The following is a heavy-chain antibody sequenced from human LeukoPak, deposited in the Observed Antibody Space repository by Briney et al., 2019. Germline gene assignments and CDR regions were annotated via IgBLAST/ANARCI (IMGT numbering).Heavy chain of an antibody. J-gene: IGHJ4*02. D-gene: IGHD6-6*01. CDR3: VLEYSIDY. CDR1: GFTFSSYA. CDR2: ISYDGSNK. Sequence: GRSLRLSCAASGFTFSSYAMHWVRQAPGKGLEWVAVISYDGSNKYYADSVKGRFTISRDNSKNTLYLQMNSLSAEDTAVYYCVLEYSIDYWGQGTLVTVSS. V-gene: IGHV3-30*01.